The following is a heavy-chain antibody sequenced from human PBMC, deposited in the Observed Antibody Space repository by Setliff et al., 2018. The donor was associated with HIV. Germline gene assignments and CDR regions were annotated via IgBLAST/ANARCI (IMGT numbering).Heavy chain of an antibody. CDR1: GVSISSSVYY. CDR2: ISYTVTT. CDR3: ERASSFFDTTGYFYDPSVDS. V-gene: IGHV4-39*07. J-gene: IGHJ4*02. D-gene: IGHD3-22*01. Sequence: PSETLSLTCTVSGVSISSSVYYWGWIRQSPGKGLEWIGAISYTVTTYYNRSLKRRVTISADTSKNRFSLRLRSVTAADTALYYCERASSFFDTTGYFYDPSVDSWGQGTLVTV.